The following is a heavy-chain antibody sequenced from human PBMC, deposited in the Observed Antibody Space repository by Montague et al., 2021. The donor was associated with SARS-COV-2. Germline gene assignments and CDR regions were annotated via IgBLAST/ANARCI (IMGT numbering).Heavy chain of an antibody. Sequence: TLSLTCTVSGDSISSGGYYWSWIRQHPGKDLEWIGYIYYSGSTYYXPSLKSQVTISVDTSKNQFSLKLSSVTAADTAVYYCARDVGWYSSSWFDYWGQGTLVTVSS. CDR1: GDSISSGGYY. CDR2: IYYSGST. CDR3: ARDVGWYSSSWFDY. V-gene: IGHV4-31*01. D-gene: IGHD6-13*01. J-gene: IGHJ4*02.